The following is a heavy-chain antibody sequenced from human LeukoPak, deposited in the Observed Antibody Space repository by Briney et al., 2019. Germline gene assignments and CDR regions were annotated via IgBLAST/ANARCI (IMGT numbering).Heavy chain of an antibody. D-gene: IGHD4/OR15-4a*01. Sequence: PGGPLRLSCAASGFTFSSYGMHWVRQAPGKGLEWVSDIYSGGSTYYADSVKGRFTISRDNSKNPLYLQMNSLRAEDTAVYYCARRAGAYSHPYDYWGQGTLVTVSS. J-gene: IGHJ4*02. CDR1: GFTFSSYG. V-gene: IGHV3-53*01. CDR3: ARRAGAYSHPYDY. CDR2: IYSGGST.